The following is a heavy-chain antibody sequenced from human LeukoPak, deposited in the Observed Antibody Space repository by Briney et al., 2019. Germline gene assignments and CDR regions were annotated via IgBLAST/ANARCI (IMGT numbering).Heavy chain of an antibody. D-gene: IGHD2-2*01. J-gene: IGHJ6*02. CDR1: GYTFTNYD. Sequence: ASVKVSCKASGYTFTNYDINWVRQATGQGLEWMGWMNPNSGYTGYAQKLQGRFTMTRNTSISTAYMELSSLRSEDTAVYYCARGAVIPATMGYYGMDVWGQGTTVSVSS. V-gene: IGHV1-8*01. CDR3: ARGAVIPATMGYYGMDV. CDR2: MNPNSGYT.